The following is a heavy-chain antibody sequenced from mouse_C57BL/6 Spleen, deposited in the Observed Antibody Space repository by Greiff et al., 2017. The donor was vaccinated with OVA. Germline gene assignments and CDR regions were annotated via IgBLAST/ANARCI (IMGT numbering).Heavy chain of an antibody. CDR2: INPNNGGT. Sequence: VQLKQSGPELVKPGASVKISCKASGYTFTDYYMNWVKQSHGKSLEWIGDINPNNGGTSYNQKFKGKATLTVDKSSSTAYMELRSLTSEDSAVYYCARFYDLTTTPSYYFDYWGQGTTLTVSS. CDR1: GYTFTDYY. V-gene: IGHV1-26*01. J-gene: IGHJ2*01. D-gene: IGHD2-3*01. CDR3: ARFYDLTTTPSYYFDY.